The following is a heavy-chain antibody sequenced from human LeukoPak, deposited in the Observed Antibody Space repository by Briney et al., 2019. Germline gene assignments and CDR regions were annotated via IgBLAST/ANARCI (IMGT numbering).Heavy chain of an antibody. Sequence: SETLSLTCTVSGGSISSSSYYGGWIRQPPGKGLEWIGSIYYSGSTYYNPSLKSRVTISVDTSKNQFSLKLSSVTAADTAVYYCARRAGPFDYWGQGTLVTVSS. J-gene: IGHJ4*02. CDR1: GGSISSSSYY. CDR3: ARRAGPFDY. CDR2: IYYSGST. D-gene: IGHD6-13*01. V-gene: IGHV4-39*01.